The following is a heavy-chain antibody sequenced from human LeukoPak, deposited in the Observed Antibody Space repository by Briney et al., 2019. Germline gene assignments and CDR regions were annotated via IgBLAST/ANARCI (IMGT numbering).Heavy chain of an antibody. Sequence: SETLSLTCDVHGLVFSGFYWSWIWQSPGKGLEWIGDINHSGTTKYNPSLKSRLTLLIDTSKNHLSLKVNSVTAADTAVYYCARRPLGAFGEVLNFDLWGQGTVVTVSS. CDR3: ARRPLGAFGEVLNFDL. V-gene: IGHV4-34*01. J-gene: IGHJ4*02. D-gene: IGHD3-10*01. CDR2: INHSGTT. CDR1: GLVFSGFY.